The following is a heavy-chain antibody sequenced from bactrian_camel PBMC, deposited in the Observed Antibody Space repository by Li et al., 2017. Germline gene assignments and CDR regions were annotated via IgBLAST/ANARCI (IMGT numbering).Heavy chain of an antibody. J-gene: IGHJ6*01. CDR1: GYTYSSYL. Sequence: VESGGGTAQTGGSLRLSCAASGYTYSSYLMGWFRQAPGKGLEWVSVIASGGGITYYADSVKGRFTISRDNAKNTLYLQLNSLKTEDTAMYYCAKELGSYGGDWYREPFGCWGQGTQVTVS. V-gene: IGHV3S1*01. CDR3: AKELGSYGGDWYREPFGC. D-gene: IGHD6*01. CDR2: IASGGGIT.